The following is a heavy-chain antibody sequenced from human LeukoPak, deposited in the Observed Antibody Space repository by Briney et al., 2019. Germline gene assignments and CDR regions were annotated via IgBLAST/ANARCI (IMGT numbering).Heavy chain of an antibody. CDR2: TNWNGGST. CDR3: ARVGGITFGGVIVAPFDY. Sequence: PGGSLRLSCAASGFTFDDYGMSWVRQAPGKGLEWVSGTNWNGGSTGYADSVKGRFTISRDNAKNSLYLQMNSLRAEDTALCYCARVGGITFGGVIVAPFDYWGQGTLVTVSS. J-gene: IGHJ4*02. V-gene: IGHV3-20*04. CDR1: GFTFDDYG. D-gene: IGHD3-16*02.